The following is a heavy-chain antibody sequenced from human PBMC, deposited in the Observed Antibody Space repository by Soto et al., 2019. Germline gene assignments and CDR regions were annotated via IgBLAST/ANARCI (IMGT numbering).Heavy chain of an antibody. V-gene: IGHV5-51*01. CDR3: ARHGGEYCSSTSCDGGGNYYYGMDV. CDR2: IYPGDSDT. J-gene: IGHJ6*02. Sequence: RGESLKISCKGSGYSFTSYWIGWVRQMPGKGLEWMGIIYPGDSDTRYSPSFQGQVTISADKSISTAYLQWSSLKASDTAMYYCARHGGEYCSSTSCDGGGNYYYGMDVWGQGTTVTVSS. D-gene: IGHD2-2*01. CDR1: GYSFTSYW.